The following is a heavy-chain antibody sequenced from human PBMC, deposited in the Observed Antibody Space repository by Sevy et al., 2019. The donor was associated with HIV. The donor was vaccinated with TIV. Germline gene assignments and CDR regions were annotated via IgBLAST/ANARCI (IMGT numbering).Heavy chain of an antibody. Sequence: GGSLRLSCAASGFTFSDYNMIWSRQAPGRGLEWISYIRSTGDTIYYAYSVKGRFTISRDNAKNSLYLQMNSLTAGDTAVYYCARVFGIGIVGATPDYWGQGTLVTVSS. CDR3: ARVFGIGIVGATPDY. V-gene: IGHV3-11*01. CDR2: IRSTGDTI. CDR1: GFTFSDYN. J-gene: IGHJ4*02. D-gene: IGHD1-26*01.